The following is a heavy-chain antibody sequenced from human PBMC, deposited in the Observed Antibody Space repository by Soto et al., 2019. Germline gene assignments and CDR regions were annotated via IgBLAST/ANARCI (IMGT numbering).Heavy chain of an antibody. CDR3: ARPTAPAGTSPFDI. J-gene: IGHJ3*02. V-gene: IGHV4-59*08. D-gene: IGHD6-13*01. CDR1: GGSISSYY. CDR2: IYYSGST. Sequence: QVQLQESGPGLVKPSETLSLTCTVSGGSISSYYWSWIRQPPGKGLEWIGYIYYSGSTNYNPSLKSRVTISVDTSKNQFSLKLSSVTAADTAVYYCARPTAPAGTSPFDIWGQGTMVTVSS.